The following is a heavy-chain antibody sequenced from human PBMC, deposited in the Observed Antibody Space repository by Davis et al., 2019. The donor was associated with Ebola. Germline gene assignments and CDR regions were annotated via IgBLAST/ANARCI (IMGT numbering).Heavy chain of an antibody. J-gene: IGHJ4*02. V-gene: IGHV1-46*01. D-gene: IGHD6-19*01. CDR3: ARGRNGGWDLDY. Sequence: AASVTVSCPASGYTFRSPYIHLVRQAPGPGLAWLGLIHPHPGPTNYTPKFQGRLTLTTDTSPSTVYMELRSLTSDDTAEYYCARGRNGGWDLDYWGQGTRVNGSS. CDR2: IHPHPGPT. CDR1: GYTFRSPY.